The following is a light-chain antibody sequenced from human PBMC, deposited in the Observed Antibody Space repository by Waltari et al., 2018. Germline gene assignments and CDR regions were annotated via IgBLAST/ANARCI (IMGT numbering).Light chain of an antibody. CDR1: SSNIGTNYG. J-gene: IGLJ3*02. CDR2: KNT. CDR3: QSYDSSLSGWV. Sequence: QSVLTQPPSVSGAPGQGVTISCTGSSSNIGTNYGVHWYQQIPGTAPRLLIYKNTKRPPGVPDRFAGSKSDTSASLAITGLQAGDEVDYYGQSYDSSLSGWVFGGGTKLTVL. V-gene: IGLV1-40*01.